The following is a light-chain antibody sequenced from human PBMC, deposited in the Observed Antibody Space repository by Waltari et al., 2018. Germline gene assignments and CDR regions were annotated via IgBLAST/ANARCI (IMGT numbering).Light chain of an antibody. CDR2: AAS. CDR1: QGMRND. V-gene: IGKV1-6*01. CDR3: LQDYNYPMT. J-gene: IGKJ1*01. Sequence: AIQMTQSPSSLSASVGDRVTITCRASQGMRNDLGWYQQKPGKAPKLLIYAASSLQSGGPSRFSGSGSGTDFTLTISSLQPEDFATYYCLQDYNYPMTFGQGTKVEIK.